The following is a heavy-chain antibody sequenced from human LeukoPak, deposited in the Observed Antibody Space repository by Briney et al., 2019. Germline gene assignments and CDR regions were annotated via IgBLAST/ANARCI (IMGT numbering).Heavy chain of an antibody. Sequence: GGSLRLSCTASGFTLSNYWMHWVRQAPGKGLVWVSQINSDGSSTTYADSVKGRFTISRDNAKNSLYLQMNSLRAEDTAVYYCAELGITMIGGVWGKGTTVTISS. J-gene: IGHJ6*04. D-gene: IGHD3-10*02. V-gene: IGHV3-74*01. CDR2: INSDGSST. CDR3: AELGITMIGGV. CDR1: GFTLSNYW.